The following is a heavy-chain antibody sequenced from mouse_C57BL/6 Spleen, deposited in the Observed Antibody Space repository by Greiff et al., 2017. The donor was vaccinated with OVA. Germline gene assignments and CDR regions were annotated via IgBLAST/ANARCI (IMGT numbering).Heavy chain of an antibody. CDR3: ARLTRYFDV. V-gene: IGHV5-12*01. CDR1: GFTFSDYY. CDR2: ISNGGGST. Sequence: DVMLVESGGGLVQPGGSLKLSCAASGFTFSDYYMYWVRQTPEKRLEWVAYISNGGGSTYYPDTVKGRFTSSRDNAKNTLYLQMSRRKSEDTAMYYCARLTRYFDVWGTGTTVTVSS. J-gene: IGHJ1*03. D-gene: IGHD2-12*01.